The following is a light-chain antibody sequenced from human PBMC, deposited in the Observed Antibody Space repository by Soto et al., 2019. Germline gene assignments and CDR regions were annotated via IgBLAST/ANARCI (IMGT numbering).Light chain of an antibody. CDR1: QSVSSNY. J-gene: IGKJ1*01. V-gene: IGKV3-20*01. CDR3: QQYDTSPRT. CDR2: GAS. Sequence: EVMLTQSPGTLSLSPGERGTVSCRASQSVSSNYLAWYQQKSGQAPRLLIYGASNRATGIPDRFSGSGSGTDLTLTIRRLETDDFAVYYCQQYDTSPRTFGQGTKVEFK.